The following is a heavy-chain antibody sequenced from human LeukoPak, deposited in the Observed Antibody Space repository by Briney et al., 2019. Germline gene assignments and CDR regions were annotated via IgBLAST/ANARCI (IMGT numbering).Heavy chain of an antibody. D-gene: IGHD3-3*01. CDR1: GGTFSSYA. CDR2: IIPILGIA. Sequence: ASVKVSCKASGGTFSSYAISWVRQAPGQGLEWMGRIIPILGIANYAQKFQGRVTITADKSTRTAYMELRSLRSDDTAVYYCARDGPHYDFWSGQGWFDPWGQGTLVTVSS. J-gene: IGHJ5*02. CDR3: ARDGPHYDFWSGQGWFDP. V-gene: IGHV1-69*04.